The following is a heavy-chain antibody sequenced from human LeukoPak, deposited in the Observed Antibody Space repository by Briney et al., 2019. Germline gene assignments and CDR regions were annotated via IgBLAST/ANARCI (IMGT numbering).Heavy chain of an antibody. D-gene: IGHD5-18*01. CDR1: GFTFSGYW. Sequence: GGSLRLSRAASGFTFSGYWMSWVRQAPGKGLEWVANIKPDGSDKYYVDSVKGRFTISRENAKNSLYLHMNSLRAEDTAVYYCARDRIQLWSHDYWGQGTLVTVSS. CDR2: IKPDGSDK. CDR3: ARDRIQLWSHDY. J-gene: IGHJ4*02. V-gene: IGHV3-7*04.